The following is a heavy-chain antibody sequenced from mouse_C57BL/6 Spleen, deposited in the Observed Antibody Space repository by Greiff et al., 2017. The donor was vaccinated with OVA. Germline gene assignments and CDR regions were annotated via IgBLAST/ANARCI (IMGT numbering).Heavy chain of an antibody. CDR1: GYTFTDYY. D-gene: IGHD6-1*01. Sequence: VKLMESGAELVRPGASVKLSCKASGYTFTDYYINWVKQRPGQGLEWIARIYPGSGNTYYNEKFKGKATLTAEKSSSTAYMQLSSLTSEDSAVYFCAREPLFYYAMDYWGQGTSVTVSS. V-gene: IGHV1-76*01. CDR3: AREPLFYYAMDY. J-gene: IGHJ4*01. CDR2: IYPGSGNT.